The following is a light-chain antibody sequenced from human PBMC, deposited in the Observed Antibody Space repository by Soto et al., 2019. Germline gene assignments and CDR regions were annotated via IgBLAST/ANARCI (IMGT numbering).Light chain of an antibody. J-gene: IGLJ3*02. CDR2: EVS. CDR3: SSYTSSSTRV. CDR1: SSDVGGYNY. V-gene: IGLV2-14*01. Sequence: QSVLTQPASVSGSPGQSITISCPGTSSDVGGYNYVSWYQQHPGKAPKLMIYEVSNRPSGVSNRFSGSKSGNTASLTISGLQAEDEADYYCSSYTSSSTRVFGGGTQLTVL.